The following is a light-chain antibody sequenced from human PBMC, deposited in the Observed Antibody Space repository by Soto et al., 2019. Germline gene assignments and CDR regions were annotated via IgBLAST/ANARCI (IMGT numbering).Light chain of an antibody. CDR1: QSVSVY. Sequence: EIVLTQSPATLSLSPGERATLSCRASQSVSVYLAWYQPKPGQSPRLLIYDSSNRATDIPARFSGSGSGTDFALTISSLEPEDFAVYYCQQRSDWPLTFGGGTKVEIK. V-gene: IGKV3-11*01. CDR2: DSS. J-gene: IGKJ4*01. CDR3: QQRSDWPLT.